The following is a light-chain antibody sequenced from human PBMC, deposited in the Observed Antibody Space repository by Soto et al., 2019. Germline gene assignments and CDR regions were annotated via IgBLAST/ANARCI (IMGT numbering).Light chain of an antibody. CDR3: RQSFSTPYT. CDR2: TAS. Sequence: IPMTQSPSSLSASVGDSVTIPCRASQSINKYLNWYQQRSGRAPRLLIHTASSLHSGVPSRFSGSGSGSDVTLPIISLQPEDFATYFCRQSFSTPYTFGQGTKLEI. J-gene: IGKJ2*01. V-gene: IGKV1-39*01. CDR1: QSINKY.